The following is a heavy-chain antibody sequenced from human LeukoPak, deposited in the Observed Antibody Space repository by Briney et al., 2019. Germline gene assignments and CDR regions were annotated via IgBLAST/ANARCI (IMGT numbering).Heavy chain of an antibody. CDR2: IYSSGTT. V-gene: IGHV4-30-4*01. J-gene: IGHJ6*02. CDR3: AGDMVRGVNGMDV. D-gene: IGHD3-10*01. CDR1: GGSISSGDYY. Sequence: PSETLSLTCTVSGGSISSGDYYWSWIRQPPGKGLEWIGYIYSSGTTYYNPSLKSRVTISIDTSKNQFSLSLISVTAADTAVYYCAGDMVRGVNGMDVWGRGTTVAVSS.